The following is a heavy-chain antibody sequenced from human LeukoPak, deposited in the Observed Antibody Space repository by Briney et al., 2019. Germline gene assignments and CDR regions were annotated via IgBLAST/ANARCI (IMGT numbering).Heavy chain of an antibody. CDR2: MNPNSANT. J-gene: IGHJ3*02. V-gene: IGHV1-8*01. Sequence: ASVKVSCKGSGYTFMSYDINWVRQATGQGLEWMGWMNPNSANTAYAHKFQGRVTMTRNTSISTAYMELRSLRSEDTAIYYCVRAQFRDAFDMWGQGTTVTVSS. CDR1: GYTFMSYD. CDR3: VRAQFRDAFDM.